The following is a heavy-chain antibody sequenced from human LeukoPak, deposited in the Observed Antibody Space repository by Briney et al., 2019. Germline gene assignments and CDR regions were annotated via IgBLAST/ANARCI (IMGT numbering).Heavy chain of an antibody. CDR1: GFTFSSYA. CDR2: ISGSGGST. CDR3: AKDRGQSGGLYP. D-gene: IGHD2-15*01. Sequence: GGSLRLSCADSGFTFSSYAMSWVRQAPGKGLEWVSGISGSGGSTYYADSVKGRFTISRDNSKNTLYLQMNSLRAGDTAVYYCAKDRGQSGGLYPWGQGTLVTVSS. J-gene: IGHJ5*02. V-gene: IGHV3-23*01.